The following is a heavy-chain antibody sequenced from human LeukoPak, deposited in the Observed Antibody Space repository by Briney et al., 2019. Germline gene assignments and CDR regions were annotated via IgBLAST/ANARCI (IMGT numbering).Heavy chain of an antibody. Sequence: PSETLSLTCAVSGGSINSNTYYWGWMRQPPGQGLEWIGSVYSSRTTYYNPSLKSRVAMSVDTSKNQFSLRLSSVTAPDTAVYYCARRSRSGFFDYWGQGTLVTVSS. CDR1: GGSINSNTYY. D-gene: IGHD3-10*01. CDR2: VYSSRTT. CDR3: ARRSRSGFFDY. J-gene: IGHJ4*02. V-gene: IGHV4-39*01.